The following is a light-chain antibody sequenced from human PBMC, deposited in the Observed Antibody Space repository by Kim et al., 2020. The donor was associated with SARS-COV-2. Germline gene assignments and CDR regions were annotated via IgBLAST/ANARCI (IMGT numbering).Light chain of an antibody. J-gene: IGLJ3*02. V-gene: IGLV1-44*01. CDR3: STWDDILNGWL. CDR2: SSS. CDR1: SSNIGSNT. Sequence: QSVLTQPSSASGTPGQRVTISCSGSSSNIGSNTVNWYKQLPGTPPKLLIYSSSQRPSGVPDRFSGSKSGTSAYLAISGLQSEDEADYYCSTWDDILNGWLFGGGTKLTVL.